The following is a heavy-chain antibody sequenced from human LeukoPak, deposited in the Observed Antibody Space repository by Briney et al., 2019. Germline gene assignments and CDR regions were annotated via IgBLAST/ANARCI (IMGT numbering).Heavy chain of an antibody. Sequence: ETLSLTCTVSGGSISSYYWSWIRQPPGKGLEWVSAISGSGGSTYYADSVKGRFTISGDNSKNTLYLQMNSLRAEDTAVYYCAKAITYYYGSGSYCFDYWGQGTLVTVSS. CDR1: GGSISSYY. J-gene: IGHJ4*02. V-gene: IGHV3-23*01. CDR3: AKAITYYYGSGSYCFDY. D-gene: IGHD3-10*01. CDR2: ISGSGGST.